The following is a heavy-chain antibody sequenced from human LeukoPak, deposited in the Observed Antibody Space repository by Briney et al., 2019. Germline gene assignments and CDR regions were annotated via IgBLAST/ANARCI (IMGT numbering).Heavy chain of an antibody. J-gene: IGHJ4*02. CDR3: ASEANGSGSYAPRY. D-gene: IGHD3-10*01. CDR2: ISYDGSNK. CDR1: GFTFSTSW. V-gene: IGHV3-30-3*01. Sequence: GGSLRLSCAASGFTFSTSWMSWVRQAPGKGLEWVAVISYDGSNKYYADSVKGRFTISRDNSKNTLYLQMNSLRAEDTAVYYCASEANGSGSYAPRYWGQGTLVTVSS.